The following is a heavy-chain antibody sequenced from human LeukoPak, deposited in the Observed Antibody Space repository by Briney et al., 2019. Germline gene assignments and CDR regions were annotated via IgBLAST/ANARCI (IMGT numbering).Heavy chain of an antibody. V-gene: IGHV4-30-2*01. CDR3: ARAPELERRRGLFDY. CDR2: IYHSGST. Sequence: SETLSLTCTVSGGSISSGGYYWNWIRQPPGKGLEWIGYIYHSGSTYYNPSLKSRVTISVDTSKNQFSLNLSSVTAADTAVYYCARAPELERRRGLFDYWGQGTLVTVSS. D-gene: IGHD1-1*01. CDR1: GGSISSGGYY. J-gene: IGHJ4*02.